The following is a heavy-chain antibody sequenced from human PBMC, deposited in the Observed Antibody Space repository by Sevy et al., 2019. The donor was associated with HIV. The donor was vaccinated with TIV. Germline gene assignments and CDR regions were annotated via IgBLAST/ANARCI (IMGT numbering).Heavy chain of an antibody. Sequence: GGSLRLSCAASGFTFSSYSINWVRQAPGKGLEWVSYISSGSSIIYYAYSVKGRFTIFRDNAKNSLYLQMNSLRDEDTAVYYCARAPYTSNWRNYFDYWGQGTLVTVSS. CDR1: GFTFSSYS. D-gene: IGHD6-13*01. CDR3: ARAPYTSNWRNYFDY. J-gene: IGHJ4*02. CDR2: ISSGSSII. V-gene: IGHV3-48*02.